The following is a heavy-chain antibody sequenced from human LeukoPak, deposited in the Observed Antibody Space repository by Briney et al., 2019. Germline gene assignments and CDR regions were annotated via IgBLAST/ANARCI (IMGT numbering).Heavy chain of an antibody. CDR1: GGSISSYY. D-gene: IGHD3-22*01. J-gene: IGHJ4*02. CDR2: IYTSGST. V-gene: IGHV4-4*07. CDR3: ARDTYYYDSSGYYNGRYFDY. Sequence: SETLSLTCTVSGGSISSYYWSWIRQPAGKGLEWIGRIYTSGSTNYNPSLKSRVTMSVDTSKNQFSLKLNSVTAADTAVYYCARDTYYYDSSGYYNGRYFDYWGQGTLVTVSS.